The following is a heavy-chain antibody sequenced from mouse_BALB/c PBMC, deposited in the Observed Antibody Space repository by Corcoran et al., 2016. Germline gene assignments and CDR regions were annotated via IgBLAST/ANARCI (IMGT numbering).Heavy chain of an antibody. V-gene: IGHV1-66*01. D-gene: IGHD2-1*01. CDR3: ARDGNYDFDY. J-gene: IGHJ2*01. CDR1: GYSFTSYY. CDR2: IFPGSGNT. Sequence: QVQLQQSGPELVKPGASVKISCKASGYSFTSYYIHWVKQRPGQGLEWIGWIFPGSGNTKYNEKFKGKATLTADTSSSTAYMQLSSLTSEDSAVYFCARDGNYDFDYWGQGTTLTVSS.